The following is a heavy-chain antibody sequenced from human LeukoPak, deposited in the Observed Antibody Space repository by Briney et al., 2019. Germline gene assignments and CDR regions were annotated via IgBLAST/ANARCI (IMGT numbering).Heavy chain of an antibody. CDR3: AKFYDCSYTSCYAYWYFDL. V-gene: IGHV3-23*01. CDR2: ISGSGDNT. CDR1: GFTFSNYA. Sequence: PGGSLRLSCAASGFTFSNYAMSWVRQAPGKGLEWVSAISGSGDNTYYADSVKGRFTISRDNSKHTLYLQMNSLRAEDTAVYYCAKFYDCSYTSCYAYWYFDLWGRGTLVTVSS. J-gene: IGHJ2*01. D-gene: IGHD2-2*01.